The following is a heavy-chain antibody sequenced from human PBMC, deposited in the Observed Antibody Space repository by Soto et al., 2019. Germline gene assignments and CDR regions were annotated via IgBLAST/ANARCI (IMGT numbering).Heavy chain of an antibody. D-gene: IGHD3-9*01. CDR2: MNPNSGGT. CDR3: ARDFNVFLPGYYMGDYYYYGMDV. CDR1: GYTFTTYG. Sequence: DSVKVSCKASGYTFTTYGINWVRQAPGQGLEWMGWMNPNSGGTNYAQKFQGWVTMTRDTSISTAYMELSRLRSDDTAVYYCARDFNVFLPGYYMGDYYYYGMDVWGEGTTVRVSS. J-gene: IGHJ6*01. V-gene: IGHV1-2*04.